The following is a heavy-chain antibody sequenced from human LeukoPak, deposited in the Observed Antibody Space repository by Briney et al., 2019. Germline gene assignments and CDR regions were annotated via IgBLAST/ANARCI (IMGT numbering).Heavy chain of an antibody. J-gene: IGHJ4*02. CDR2: ITGSGSTK. CDR1: GFTFSSYE. D-gene: IGHD3-16*01. V-gene: IGHV3-48*03. Sequence: GGSLRLSCISSGFTFSSYEMNWVRQAPGKGLEWVSYITGSGSTKYYADSVQGRFTISRDNAKISLYLQMNSLRAEDTAVYYCARVNVCPRCHFDYWGQGTLVTVSS. CDR3: ARVNVCPRCHFDY.